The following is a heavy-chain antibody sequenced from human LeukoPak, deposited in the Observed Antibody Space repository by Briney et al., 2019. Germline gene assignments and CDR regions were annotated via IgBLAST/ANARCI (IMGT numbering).Heavy chain of an antibody. J-gene: IGHJ3*02. CDR2: IKQDGSEK. CDR1: GFTFSSYW. Sequence: GGSLRLSCAASGFTFSSYWMSWVRQAPGKGLEWVANIKQDGSEKYYVDSVKGRFTISRDNAKNSLYLQMNSLRAEDTAVYYCATDSGWPTNYDAFDIWGQGTMVTVSS. D-gene: IGHD6-19*01. CDR3: ATDSGWPTNYDAFDI. V-gene: IGHV3-7*01.